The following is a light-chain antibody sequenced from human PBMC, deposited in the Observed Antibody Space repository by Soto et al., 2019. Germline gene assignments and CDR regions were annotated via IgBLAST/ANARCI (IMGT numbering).Light chain of an antibody. CDR1: SSNIGSNA. CDR3: ATWDDGLNGWV. V-gene: IGLV1-44*01. Sequence: QAVVTQPPSASGTPGQRVTISCSGRSSNIGSNAVNWYQQFPGMAPKVLIYNNNERPSGVPDRFSGSKSGTSASLAISGLQSEDEAEYYCATWDDGLNGWVFGGGTKLPVL. CDR2: NNN. J-gene: IGLJ3*02.